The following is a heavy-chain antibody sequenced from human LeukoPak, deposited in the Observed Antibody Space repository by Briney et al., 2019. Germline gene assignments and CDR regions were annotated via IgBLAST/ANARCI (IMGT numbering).Heavy chain of an antibody. V-gene: IGHV1-69*13. Sequence: SVNVSCKASGGTFSGYAISWVRQAPGQGLEWMGGIIPIFGTANYAQKFQGRVTITADESTSTAYMELSSLRSEDTAVYYCARQRSYSSSFDYWGQGTLVTVSS. D-gene: IGHD6-6*01. CDR3: ARQRSYSSSFDY. CDR2: IIPIFGTA. J-gene: IGHJ4*02. CDR1: GGTFSGYA.